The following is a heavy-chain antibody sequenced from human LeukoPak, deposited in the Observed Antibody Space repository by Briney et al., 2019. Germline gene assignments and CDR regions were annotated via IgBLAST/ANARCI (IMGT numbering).Heavy chain of an antibody. D-gene: IGHD2-2*02. V-gene: IGHV5-51*01. CDR1: GYSFTNYW. CDR3: ARHSCSSTSCYKYYYGMDV. CDR2: IYPGDSDT. J-gene: IGHJ6*02. Sequence: GESLKISCKGSGYSFTNYWIGWVRQMPGKGLEWMGTIYPGDSDTRYSPSLQGQVTISADKSISTAYLQWSSLKASDTAMYYCARHSCSSTSCYKYYYGMDVWGQGTTVTVSS.